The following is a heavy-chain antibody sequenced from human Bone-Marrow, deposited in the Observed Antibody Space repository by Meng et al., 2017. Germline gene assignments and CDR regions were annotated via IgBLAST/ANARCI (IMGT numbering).Heavy chain of an antibody. CDR2: IIPIFGTA. Sequence: SVKVSCKASGGTFSSYAISWVRQAPGQGLEWMGGIIPIFGTANYAQKFQGRVTITADESTSTAYMELSSLRSEDTAVYYCARDLTRIAAAGYLDYWGRGTLVTVSS. CDR1: GGTFSSYA. J-gene: IGHJ4*02. V-gene: IGHV1-69*13. D-gene: IGHD6-13*01. CDR3: ARDLTRIAAAGYLDY.